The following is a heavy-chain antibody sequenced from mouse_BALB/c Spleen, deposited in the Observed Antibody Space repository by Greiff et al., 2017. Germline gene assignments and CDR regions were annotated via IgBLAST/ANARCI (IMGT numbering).Heavy chain of an antibody. Sequence: VMLVESGPGLVAPSQSLSITCTVSGFSLTSYGVHWVRQPPGKGLEWLGVIWAGGSTNYNSALMSRLSISKDNSKSQVFLKMNSLQTDDTAMYYCAREANPRNAMDYWGQGTSVTVSS. CDR2: IWAGGST. V-gene: IGHV2-9*02. J-gene: IGHJ4*01. CDR3: AREANPRNAMDY. CDR1: GFSLTSYG.